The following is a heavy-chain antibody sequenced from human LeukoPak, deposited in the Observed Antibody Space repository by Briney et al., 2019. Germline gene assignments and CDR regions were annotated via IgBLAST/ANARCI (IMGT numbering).Heavy chain of an antibody. V-gene: IGHV3-30*03. D-gene: IGHD3-22*01. CDR2: ISYDGSNK. Sequence: GRSLRLSCAASGFTFSSYGMHWVRQAPGKGLEWVAVISYDGSNKYYADSVKGRFTISRDNSKNTFHLQMNSLRAEDTAVYYCARRAGDYSHPYDYWGQGTLVTVSS. CDR1: GFTFSSYG. CDR3: ARRAGDYSHPYDY. J-gene: IGHJ4*02.